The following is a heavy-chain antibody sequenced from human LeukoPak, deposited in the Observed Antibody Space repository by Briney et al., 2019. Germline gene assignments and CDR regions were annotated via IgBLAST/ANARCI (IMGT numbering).Heavy chain of an antibody. V-gene: IGHV4-34*01. Sequence: SETLSLTCAVYGGSFSGYYWSWIRQPPGKGLEWIGEINHSGSTNYNPSLKSRVTISVDTSKNQFSLKLSSVTAADTAVYYCARARESVRGVISRKRETDWFDPWGQGTLVTVSS. D-gene: IGHD3-10*01. CDR3: ARARESVRGVISRKRETDWFDP. J-gene: IGHJ5*02. CDR1: GGSFSGYY. CDR2: INHSGST.